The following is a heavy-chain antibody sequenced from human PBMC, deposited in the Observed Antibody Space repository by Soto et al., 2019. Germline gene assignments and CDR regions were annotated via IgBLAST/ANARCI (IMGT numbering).Heavy chain of an antibody. CDR3: ARVGSSNLWDNSNWFDP. V-gene: IGHV1-46*01. D-gene: IGHD6-13*01. Sequence: ASVKVSCKASGYPFTSYYMHWVRQAPGQGLEWIGIINPSGGSTSYAQKFQGRVTMTRDTSTSTVYMELSSLRSEDTAVYYCARVGSSNLWDNSNWFDPWGQGTLVTVSS. CDR1: GYPFTSYY. CDR2: INPSGGST. J-gene: IGHJ5*02.